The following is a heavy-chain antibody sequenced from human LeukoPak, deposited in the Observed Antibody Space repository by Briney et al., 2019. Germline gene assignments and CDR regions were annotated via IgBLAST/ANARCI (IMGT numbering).Heavy chain of an antibody. Sequence: GASVKVSCKASGYTFTSYGISWVRQAPGQGLEWMGWISAYNGNTNYAQKLQGRVTMTTDTSTSTAYMELRSLRSDDTAVYYCASGGDYGDYGYYFDYWGQGTLVTVSS. V-gene: IGHV1-18*01. CDR2: ISAYNGNT. D-gene: IGHD4-17*01. CDR1: GYTFTSYG. J-gene: IGHJ4*02. CDR3: ASGGDYGDYGYYFDY.